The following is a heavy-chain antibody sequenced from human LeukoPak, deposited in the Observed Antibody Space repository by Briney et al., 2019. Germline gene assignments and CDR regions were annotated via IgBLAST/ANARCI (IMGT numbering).Heavy chain of an antibody. V-gene: IGHV1-2*02. CDR3: AIFGTTTEKEHPNFDI. D-gene: IGHD1-1*01. J-gene: IGHJ3*02. CDR2: INPNSGGT. Sequence: GASVKVSCKASGYTFTGYYMHWVRQAPGQGLEWMGWINPNSGGTNYAQKFQGRVTMTRDTSISTAYMELSRLRPDDTAVYYCAIFGTTTEKEHPNFDIWGQGTMVTVSS. CDR1: GYTFTGYY.